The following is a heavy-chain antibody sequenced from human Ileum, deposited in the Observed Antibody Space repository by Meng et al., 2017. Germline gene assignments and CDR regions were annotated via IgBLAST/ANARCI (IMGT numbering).Heavy chain of an antibody. CDR3: ARGGGRYGPDFDY. J-gene: IGHJ4*02. CDR1: GGSFSGYY. CDR2: INHSGST. Sequence: QVQLQQWGGGLLKPSEPLSLPCAVYGGSFSGYYWGWIRQPPGKGLEWIGEINHSGSTNYNPSLKSRVTISVDTSKNQFSLKLSSVTAADTAVYYCARGGGRYGPDFDYWGQGTLVTVSS. D-gene: IGHD3-16*01. V-gene: IGHV4-34*01.